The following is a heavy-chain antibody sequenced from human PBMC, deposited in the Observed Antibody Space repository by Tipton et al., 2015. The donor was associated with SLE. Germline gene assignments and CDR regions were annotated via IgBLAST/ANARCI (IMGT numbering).Heavy chain of an antibody. CDR1: GASISSGSYY. Sequence: GLVKPSETLSLTCTVSGASISSGSYYWSWIRQPAGKGLEWIGRVYTRGSTNYNPSLKSRATISIDPSRNQLSLKLSSVTAADTAVYFCARGVAHYYDSGSFDVWGQGTLVTVSS. D-gene: IGHD3-22*01. CDR2: VYTRGST. V-gene: IGHV4-61*02. CDR3: ARGVAHYYDSGSFDV. J-gene: IGHJ3*01.